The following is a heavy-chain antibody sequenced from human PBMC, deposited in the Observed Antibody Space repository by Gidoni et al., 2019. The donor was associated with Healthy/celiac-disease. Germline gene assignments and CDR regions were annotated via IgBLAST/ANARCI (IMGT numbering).Heavy chain of an antibody. D-gene: IGHD5-12*01. CDR3: TPSGWLRPNWFDP. CDR2: IIPILGIA. CDR1: GGTFSSYA. J-gene: IGHJ5*02. Sequence: QVQLVQSGAEVKKPGSSVKVSCKASGGTFSSYAISWVQQAPGQGLEWMGRIIPILGIANYAQKFQGRVTITADKSTSTADMELSSLRSEDTAVYYCTPSGWLRPNWFDPWGQGTLVTVSS. V-gene: IGHV1-69*09.